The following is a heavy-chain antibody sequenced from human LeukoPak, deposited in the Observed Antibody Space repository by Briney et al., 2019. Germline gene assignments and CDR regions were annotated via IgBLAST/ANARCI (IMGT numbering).Heavy chain of an antibody. J-gene: IGHJ3*02. CDR3: ARAPRRDGYDDAFDI. D-gene: IGHD5-24*01. CDR1: GFTVSSNY. Sequence: LPGGSLRLSCAASGFTVSSNYVSWVRQAPGKGLEWVSVIYSGGSTYYADSVKGRFTISRDNSKNTLYLQMNSLRAEDTAVYYCARAPRRDGYDDAFDIWGQGTMVTVSS. CDR2: IYSGGST. V-gene: IGHV3-53*01.